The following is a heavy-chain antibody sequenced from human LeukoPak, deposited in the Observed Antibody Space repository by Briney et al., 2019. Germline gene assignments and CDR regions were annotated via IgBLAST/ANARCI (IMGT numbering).Heavy chain of an antibody. CDR2: ISSSGSTI. V-gene: IGHV3-48*04. CDR3: ARAGARAIDY. Sequence: GGSLRLSCAASGFTFSSYSMNWVRQAPGKGLEWVSYISSSGSTIYYADSVKGRFTISRDNAKNSLYLQMNSLRAEDTAVYYCARAGARAIDYWGQGTLVTVSS. D-gene: IGHD7-27*01. CDR1: GFTFSSYS. J-gene: IGHJ4*02.